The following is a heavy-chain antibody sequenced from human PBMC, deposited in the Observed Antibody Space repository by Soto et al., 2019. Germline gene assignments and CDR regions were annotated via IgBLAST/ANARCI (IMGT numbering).Heavy chain of an antibody. Sequence: GGSLRLSCAASGFSVDEYGMSWVRQVPGKGLEWVSYISRNSNTIYYADSVKGRFTISRDNAENSLYLQMNSLRAEDTAVYYCARDPPVVTSYYFDYWGQGTLVTVSS. D-gene: IGHD2-21*02. CDR3: ARDPPVVTSYYFDY. CDR2: ISRNSNTI. V-gene: IGHV3-48*01. CDR1: GFSVDEYG. J-gene: IGHJ4*02.